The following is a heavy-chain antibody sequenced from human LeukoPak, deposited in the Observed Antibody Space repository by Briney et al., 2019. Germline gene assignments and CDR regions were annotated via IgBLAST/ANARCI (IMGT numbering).Heavy chain of an antibody. CDR2: ISRNGGTTI. D-gene: IGHD2-2*01. Sequence: PGGSLRLSCAASGFTFSIYEMNWVRQAPGKGLEWVSYISRNGGTTIYYADSVKGRFTISRDDAKNSVYLQMNSLRAEDTAFYYCARKRAAMSGNLYYFDYWGQGTLVTVSS. J-gene: IGHJ4*02. CDR1: GFTFSIYE. CDR3: ARKRAAMSGNLYYFDY. V-gene: IGHV3-48*03.